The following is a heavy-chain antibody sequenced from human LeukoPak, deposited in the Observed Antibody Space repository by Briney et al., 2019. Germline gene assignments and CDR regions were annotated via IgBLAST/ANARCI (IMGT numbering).Heavy chain of an antibody. V-gene: IGHV4-34*01. Sequence: SETLSLTCAVYGGSFSGYYWSWIRQPPGKGLEWIGEINHSGSTNYNPSLKSRVTISVDTSKNQFSLKLRSVTAADTAVYYCARGLGDCSSTSCHGGNWFDPWGQGTLVTVSS. J-gene: IGHJ5*02. CDR2: INHSGST. CDR3: ARGLGDCSSTSCHGGNWFDP. D-gene: IGHD2-2*01. CDR1: GGSFSGYY.